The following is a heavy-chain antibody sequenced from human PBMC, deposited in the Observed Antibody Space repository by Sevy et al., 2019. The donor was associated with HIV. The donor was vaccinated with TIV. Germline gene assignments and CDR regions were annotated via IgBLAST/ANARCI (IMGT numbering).Heavy chain of an antibody. J-gene: IGHJ4*02. CDR3: ERGARRYSGYDSYYFDY. V-gene: IGHV1-69*13. D-gene: IGHD5-12*01. Sequence: ASVKVSCKASGGTFSSYAISWVRQAPGQGLEWMVGIIPIFGTANYAQKFQGRVTITADESTSTAYMELSSLRSEDTAVYYYERGARRYSGYDSYYFDYWGQGTLVTVSS. CDR1: GGTFSSYA. CDR2: IIPIFGTA.